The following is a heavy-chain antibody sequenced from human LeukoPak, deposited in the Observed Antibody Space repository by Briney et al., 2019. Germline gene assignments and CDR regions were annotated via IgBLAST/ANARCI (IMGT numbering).Heavy chain of an antibody. CDR3: ARVPRRHGGFDP. D-gene: IGHD2-8*01. CDR1: GYTFTGYY. CDR2: INPNSGGT. V-gene: IGHV1-2*02. J-gene: IGHJ5*02. Sequence: ASVKVSCKASGYTFTGYYMHWVRQAPGQGLEWMGWINPNSGGTNYAQKFQGRVTMTRDTSISTVYMELSRLRSDDTAVYYCARVPRRHGGFDPWGQGTLVTVSS.